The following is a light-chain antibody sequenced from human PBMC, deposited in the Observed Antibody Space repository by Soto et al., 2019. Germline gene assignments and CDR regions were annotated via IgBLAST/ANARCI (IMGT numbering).Light chain of an antibody. J-gene: IGKJ1*01. CDR3: QQRSKWRT. CDR2: ESS. V-gene: IGKV1-9*01. Sequence: IQLTQSPSSLSASVGDRVTITFRASQGISTLLAWYQQKPGKAPKVLIYESSLLQSGVPSRFSGSGFGTDYTLTISSLEPEDFAVNYCQQRSKWRTFGQGTKVDI. CDR1: QGISTL.